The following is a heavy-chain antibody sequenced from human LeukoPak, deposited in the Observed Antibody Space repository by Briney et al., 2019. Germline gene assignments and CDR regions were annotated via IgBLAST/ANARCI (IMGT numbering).Heavy chain of an antibody. V-gene: IGHV3-23*01. CDR2: IRGSGSNI. CDR1: GFTFSGYD. Sequence: GGSLRLSCAASGFTFSGYDMSWVRQAPGKGLEWVSDIRGSGSNIDYVASVKGRFTISRDNSKNTLYLQMNSLRAEDTAVYYCGKRLRELWGDAFDMWGQGTMVTVSS. D-gene: IGHD3-16*01. J-gene: IGHJ3*02. CDR3: GKRLRELWGDAFDM.